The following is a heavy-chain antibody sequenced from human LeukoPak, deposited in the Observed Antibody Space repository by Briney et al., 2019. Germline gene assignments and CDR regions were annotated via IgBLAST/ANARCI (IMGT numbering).Heavy chain of an antibody. D-gene: IGHD3-3*01. V-gene: IGHV3-30*02. Sequence: GGPLSLSCAPSRYTFRSYGMHWVRQAPGKALEWVAFIRYYGSNKYYADHVRCRFTISRDNTNYTQYLQMNSLRAEDTAVYYGAKCESYFWSGYRVGNWFDPWGQGTLVTVSS. CDR1: RYTFRSYG. CDR3: AKCESYFWSGYRVGNWFDP. J-gene: IGHJ5*02. CDR2: IRYYGSNK.